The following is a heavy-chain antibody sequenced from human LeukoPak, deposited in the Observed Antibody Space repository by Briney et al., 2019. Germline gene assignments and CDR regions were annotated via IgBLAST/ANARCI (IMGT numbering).Heavy chain of an antibody. CDR3: ARDHQDIVVVPAASSWDYGMDV. D-gene: IGHD2-2*01. CDR2: INPNTGGT. V-gene: IGHV1-2*02. J-gene: IGHJ6*02. Sequence: ASVKVSCKASGYSFTGNYMHWVRQAPGQGLEWMGWINPNTGGTYYTQKFQGRVTMTRDTSISTAYMELSRLRSDDTAVYYCARDHQDIVVVPAASSWDYGMDVWGQGTTVTVSS. CDR1: GYSFTGNY.